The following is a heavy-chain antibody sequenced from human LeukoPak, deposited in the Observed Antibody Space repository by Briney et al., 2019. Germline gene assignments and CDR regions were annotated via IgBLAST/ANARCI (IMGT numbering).Heavy chain of an antibody. CDR2: INPNSGGT. D-gene: IGHD2-2*01. CDR1: GYTFTGYY. CDR3: ARDPREGVVVPAASFDP. J-gene: IGHJ5*02. Sequence: ASVKVSCKASGYTFTGYYMHWVRQAPGQGLEWMGWINPNSGGTNYAQKFQGRVTMTRDTSISTAYMELSRLRSDDTAVYYCARDPREGVVVPAASFDPWGREPWSPSPQ. V-gene: IGHV1-2*02.